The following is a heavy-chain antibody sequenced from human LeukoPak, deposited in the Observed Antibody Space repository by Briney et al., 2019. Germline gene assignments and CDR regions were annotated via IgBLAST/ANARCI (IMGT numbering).Heavy chain of an antibody. V-gene: IGHV4-59*01. D-gene: IGHD1-26*01. CDR1: GGSISSYY. CDR3: ARWRELAFDI. J-gene: IGHJ3*02. CDR2: IYYSGST. Sequence: PSETLSLTCTVSGGSISSYYWSWIRQPPGKGLEWIGYIYYSGSTNYNPSLKSRVTISVDTSKNQFSLKLSSVTAADTAVHYCARWRELAFDIWGQGTMVTVSS.